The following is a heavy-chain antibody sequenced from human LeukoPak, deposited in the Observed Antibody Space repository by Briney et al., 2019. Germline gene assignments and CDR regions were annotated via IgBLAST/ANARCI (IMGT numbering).Heavy chain of an antibody. J-gene: IGHJ4*02. CDR3: AKDLWSGYFRFDY. V-gene: IGHV3-30*02. Sequence: GGSLRLSCAASAFTFSSYGMHWVRQAPGKGLEWVAFIRYDGSNKYYADSVKGRFTISRDNSKNTLYLQMNSLRAEDTAVYYCAKDLWSGYFRFDYWGQGTLVTVSS. CDR1: AFTFSSYG. D-gene: IGHD3-3*01. CDR2: IRYDGSNK.